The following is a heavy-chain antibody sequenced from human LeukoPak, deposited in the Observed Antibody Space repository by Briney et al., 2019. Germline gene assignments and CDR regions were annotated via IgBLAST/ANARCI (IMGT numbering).Heavy chain of an antibody. CDR3: ARVYYYGSGSYLDY. CDR1: GFTFSSYG. Sequence: PGGSLRLSCAASGFTFSSYGMSWVRQAPGKGLEWVSVIYSGGNTYYADSVKGRFTISRDNSKNTLYLQMDSLRAEDTAVYYCARVYYYGSGSYLDYWGQGTLVTVSS. CDR2: IYSGGNT. V-gene: IGHV3-53*01. D-gene: IGHD3-10*01. J-gene: IGHJ4*02.